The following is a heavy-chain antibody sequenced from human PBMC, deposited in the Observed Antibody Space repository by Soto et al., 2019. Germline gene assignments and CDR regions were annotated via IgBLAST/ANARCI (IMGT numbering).Heavy chain of an antibody. Sequence: GGSLRLSCAASGFTFSSYSMNWVRQTPGKGLEWISCIGGSGSHIYYADSVKGRLGISRDNANNFLYLQMNSLRAEDTALYYCATMGMSATALDTFDIWGQGTMVTVSS. CDR3: ATMGMSATALDTFDI. CDR2: IGGSGSHI. D-gene: IGHD1-1*01. CDR1: GFTFSSYS. V-gene: IGHV3-21*01. J-gene: IGHJ3*02.